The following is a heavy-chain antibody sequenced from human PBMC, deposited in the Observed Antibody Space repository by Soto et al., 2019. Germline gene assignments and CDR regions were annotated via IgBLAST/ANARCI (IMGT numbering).Heavy chain of an antibody. V-gene: IGHV3-33*01. J-gene: IGHJ4*02. CDR1: GFTFSSYG. Sequence: XGSLRLSCAASGFTFSSYGMHWVRQAPGKGLEWVAVIWYDGSNKYYADSVKGRFTISRDNSKNTLYLQMNSLRAEDTAVYYCARRLSNYYDSSGYLDSWGQGTLVTVSS. CDR3: ARRLSNYYDSSGYLDS. CDR2: IWYDGSNK. D-gene: IGHD3-22*01.